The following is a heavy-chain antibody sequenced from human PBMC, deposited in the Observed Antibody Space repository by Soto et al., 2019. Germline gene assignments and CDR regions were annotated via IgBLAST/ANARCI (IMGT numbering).Heavy chain of an antibody. CDR1: GFTFSSYA. J-gene: IGHJ4*02. CDR2: ISGSGGST. Sequence: HPGGSLRLSCAASGFTFSSYAMSWVRQAPGKGLEWVSAISGSGGSTYYADSVKGRFTISRDNSKNTLYLQMNSLRAEDTAVYYCAKDQRVYCSGRCPFDYWGQGTRVTVSS. V-gene: IGHV3-23*01. D-gene: IGHD2-15*01. CDR3: AKDQRVYCSGRCPFDY.